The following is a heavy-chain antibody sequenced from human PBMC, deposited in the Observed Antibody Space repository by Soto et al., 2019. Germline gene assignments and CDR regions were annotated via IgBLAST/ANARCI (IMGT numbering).Heavy chain of an antibody. Sequence: EVQLLESGGGLVQPGGSLRLSCAASGFTFSNYAVTWVRQAPGKGLEWVSTISGSGGSTYYADSVKGRFTISRDNSKNTLYLQMHSLRAEDTAVYYCAKDQGSSWYERDYGGQGTLVTVSS. CDR3: AKDQGSSWYERDY. J-gene: IGHJ4*02. D-gene: IGHD6-13*01. CDR2: ISGSGGST. CDR1: GFTFSNYA. V-gene: IGHV3-23*01.